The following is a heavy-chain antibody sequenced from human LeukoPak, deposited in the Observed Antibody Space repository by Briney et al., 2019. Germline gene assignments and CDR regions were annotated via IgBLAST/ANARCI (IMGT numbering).Heavy chain of an antibody. CDR2: ISWNGNSI. D-gene: IGHD3-22*01. CDR1: GFSFDDYA. Sequence: GGSLRLSCAASGFSFDDYAMHWVRQAPGKGLEWVSAISWNGNSIVYADSVKGRFTIARDNAKNSLYLQMNSLRAEDTALYYCARAPPRYYDSSGYYYDLYYFDYWGQGTLVTVSS. J-gene: IGHJ4*02. CDR3: ARAPPRYYDSSGYYYDLYYFDY. V-gene: IGHV3-9*01.